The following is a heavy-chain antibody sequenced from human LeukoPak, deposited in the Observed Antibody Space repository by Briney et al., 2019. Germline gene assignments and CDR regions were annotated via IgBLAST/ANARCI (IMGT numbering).Heavy chain of an antibody. CDR2: IYYSGST. CDR3: ARDHSSGWYRGAFDI. CDR1: GGSISSYY. D-gene: IGHD6-19*01. V-gene: IGHV4-59*01. Sequence: PSETLSLTCTVSGGSISSYYWSCIRQPPGKGLEWIGYIYYSGSTNYNPSLKSRVTISVDTSKNQFSLKLSSVTAADTAMYYCARDHSSGWYRGAFDIWGQGTRLTVSS. J-gene: IGHJ3*02.